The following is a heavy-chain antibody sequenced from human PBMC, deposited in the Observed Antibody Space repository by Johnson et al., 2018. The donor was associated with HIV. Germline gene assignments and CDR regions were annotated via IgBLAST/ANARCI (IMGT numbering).Heavy chain of an antibody. CDR1: GFTFSSYG. CDR2: IWYDGSNK. V-gene: IGHV3-33*01. J-gene: IGHJ3*01. Sequence: QVQLVESGGGVVQPGRSLRLSCTASGFTFSSYGMHWVRQAPGKGLEWVEVIWYDGSNKYYGDSVKGRFTISRDNSKNTVYLQMNSLKAEDTAVYYCTTDWGSYLLTDAFDVWGQGTMVTVSS. CDR3: TTDWGSYLLTDAFDV. D-gene: IGHD1-26*01.